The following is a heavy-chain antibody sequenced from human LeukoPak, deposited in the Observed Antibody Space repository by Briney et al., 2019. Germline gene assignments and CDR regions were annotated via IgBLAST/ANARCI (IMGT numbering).Heavy chain of an antibody. V-gene: IGHV1-69*13. CDR1: GYTFTSYA. J-gene: IGHJ4*02. CDR2: IIPIFGTA. CDR3: ARHPRVGAQGVDY. D-gene: IGHD1-26*01. Sequence: SVKVSCKASGYTFTSYAISWVRQAPGQGLEWMGGIIPIFGTANYAQKFQGRVTITADESTSTAYMELSSLRSEDTAVYYCARHPRVGAQGVDYWGQGTLVTVSS.